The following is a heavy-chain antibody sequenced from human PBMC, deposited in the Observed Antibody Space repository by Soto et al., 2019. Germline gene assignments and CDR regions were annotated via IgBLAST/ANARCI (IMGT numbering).Heavy chain of an antibody. Sequence: QVQLVESGGGVVQPRRSLRLSCAASGFTFSSYGMHWVRQAPGKGLEWVAVISYDGSYKYYADSVKGRFTISRDNSKNTLYLQMNSLRAEDTAVYYCAKWNGGFDYWGQGTLVTVSS. CDR2: ISYDGSYK. CDR1: GFTFSSYG. V-gene: IGHV3-30*18. J-gene: IGHJ4*02. CDR3: AKWNGGFDY. D-gene: IGHD3-16*01.